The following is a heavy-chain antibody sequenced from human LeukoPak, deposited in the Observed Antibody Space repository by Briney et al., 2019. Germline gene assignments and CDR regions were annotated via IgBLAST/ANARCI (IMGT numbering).Heavy chain of an antibody. Sequence: SETLSLTCTVSGGSISSYYWSWTRQPPGKGLEWIGYIYYSGGTNYNPSLKSRVTISVDTSKNQFSLKLSSVTAADTALYYCARYQVGPDSFDYWGQGTLVTVSS. CDR1: GGSISSYY. J-gene: IGHJ4*02. V-gene: IGHV4-59*08. CDR2: IYYSGGT. CDR3: ARYQVGPDSFDY.